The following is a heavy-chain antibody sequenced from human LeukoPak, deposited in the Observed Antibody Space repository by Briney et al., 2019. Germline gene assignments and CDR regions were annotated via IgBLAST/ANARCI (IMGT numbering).Heavy chain of an antibody. J-gene: IGHJ6*04. Sequence: LPGGSLRLSCAASGFTFSSYEMNWVRQAPGKGLGWVSYISSSGSTIYYADSVKGRFTISRDNAKNSLYLQMNSLRAEDTAVYYCASPVVAARGYYYYYGMDVWGKGTTVTVSS. CDR2: ISSSGSTI. CDR1: GFTFSSYE. V-gene: IGHV3-48*03. D-gene: IGHD2-15*01. CDR3: ASPVVAARGYYYYYGMDV.